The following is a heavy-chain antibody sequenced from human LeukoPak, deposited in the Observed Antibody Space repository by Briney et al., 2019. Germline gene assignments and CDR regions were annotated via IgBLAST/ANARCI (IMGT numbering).Heavy chain of an antibody. D-gene: IGHD3-16*02. CDR3: TRDRVSSDS. J-gene: IGHJ4*02. V-gene: IGHV3-23*01. Sequence: GGSLRLSCAASGFTFSSFVMSWVRQAPGKGLEWVSAISGSGGSTYYADSVKGRFTISRDNSKDTLYLQMNSLRAEDTAVYYCTRDRVSSDSWGQGTLVIVSS. CDR2: ISGSGGST. CDR1: GFTFSSFV.